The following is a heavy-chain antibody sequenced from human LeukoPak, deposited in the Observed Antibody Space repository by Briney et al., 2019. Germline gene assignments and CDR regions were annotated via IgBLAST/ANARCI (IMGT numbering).Heavy chain of an antibody. D-gene: IGHD3-9*01. CDR2: IDYDSSHI. CDR3: ARDPLRYLRVGHYDY. V-gene: IGHV3-21*01. J-gene: IGHJ4*02. CDR1: GFTFSNSA. Sequence: GRSLRLSCAVSGFTFSNSAMNWVRQVPGKGLEWVSSIDYDSSHIYYAASVRGRFTTSRDNARNSVYLQMNSLRVEDTAVYYCARDPLRYLRVGHYDYWGQGTLVAVSS.